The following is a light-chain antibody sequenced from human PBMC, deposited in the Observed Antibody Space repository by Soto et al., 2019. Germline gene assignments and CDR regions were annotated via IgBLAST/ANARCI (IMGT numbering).Light chain of an antibody. CDR2: GNS. CDR3: QSYDSSLSAL. CDR1: SSNIGAGYD. J-gene: IGLJ3*02. V-gene: IGLV1-40*01. Sequence: QSVLTQPPSVSGAPGQRVTISCTGSSSNIGAGYDVHWYQQLPGTAPKLLIYGNSNRPSGVPDRFSGSKSGTSASLAITGHQAEDEADYYCQSYDSSLSALFGGGTKLTV.